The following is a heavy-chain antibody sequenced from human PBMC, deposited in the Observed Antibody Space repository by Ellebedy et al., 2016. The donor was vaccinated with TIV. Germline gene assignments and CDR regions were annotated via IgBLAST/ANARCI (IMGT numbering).Heavy chain of an antibody. J-gene: IGHJ3*02. V-gene: IGHV3-23*01. D-gene: IGHD3-22*01. Sequence: GESLKISCVASGFTFDTFAMTWVRQAPGKGLEWVSRIGGSGGSPMYADAVRGRFTISRDNSQNTLYLQMNSLRAEDTALYYCARVVNNAFDIWGQGTMVTVSS. CDR3: ARVVNNAFDI. CDR1: GFTFDTFA. CDR2: IGGSGGSP.